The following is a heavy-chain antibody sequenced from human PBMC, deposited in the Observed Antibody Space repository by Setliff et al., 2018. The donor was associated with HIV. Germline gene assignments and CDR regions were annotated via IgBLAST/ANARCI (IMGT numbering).Heavy chain of an antibody. J-gene: IGHJ6*02. CDR1: GFTFSDYY. CDR2: VKQDGSEK. CDR3: ARDGEEYVNGWYWWAEYYYYGMDV. Sequence: GGSLRLSCTASGFTFSDYYMSWVRQAPGKGLELVANVKQDGSEKQYMDSVKGRFNISRDNANNSLVLQMDSLRVEDTAVYYCARDGEEYVNGWYWWAEYYYYGMDVWGQGTTVTVSS. V-gene: IGHV3-7*01. D-gene: IGHD2-8*02.